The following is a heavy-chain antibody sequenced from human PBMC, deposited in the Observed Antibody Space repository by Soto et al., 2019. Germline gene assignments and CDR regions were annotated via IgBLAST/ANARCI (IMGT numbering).Heavy chain of an antibody. D-gene: IGHD5-12*01. CDR3: ASGYDKRSDAFDI. Sequence: SETLSLTCAVSSGSISSSNWWSWVRQPPGKGLEWVGEIYHSGSTNYNPSFKSRVTMSVDKSKNQFSLKLSSVTAADTAVYYCASGYDKRSDAFDIWGQGTMVTVSS. J-gene: IGHJ3*02. CDR2: IYHSGST. V-gene: IGHV4-4*02. CDR1: SGSISSSNW.